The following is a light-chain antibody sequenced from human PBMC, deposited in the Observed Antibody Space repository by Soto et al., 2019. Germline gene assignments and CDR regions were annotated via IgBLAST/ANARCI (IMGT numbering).Light chain of an antibody. Sequence: QSVLTQSPSVSAAPSQRVTISCSGSSRNIGANAVNWYQQLPGKXPXLIMXFXXLXXXXVSXXXSXSXXXTXXSXAXNGLXSEDEADYFCAAWDDTLNGLVFGSGTKVTVL. V-gene: IGLV1-36*01. J-gene: IGLJ1*01. CDR1: SRNIGANA. CDR3: AAWDDTLNGLV. CDR2: FXX.